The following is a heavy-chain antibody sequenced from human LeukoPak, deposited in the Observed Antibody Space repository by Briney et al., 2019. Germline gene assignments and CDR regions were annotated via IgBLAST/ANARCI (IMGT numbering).Heavy chain of an antibody. J-gene: IGHJ4*02. Sequence: GGSLRLSCAASGFTFSSYAISWVRQAPGKGLEWVSAISGSGGITYYADSVKGRFTISRDNSKNTLYLQMNSLRAEDTAVYFCAKAPYNSGTYYIYYFDSWGQGTLVTVSS. CDR1: GFTFSSYA. CDR3: AKAPYNSGTYYIYYFDS. D-gene: IGHD3-10*01. V-gene: IGHV3-23*01. CDR2: ISGSGGIT.